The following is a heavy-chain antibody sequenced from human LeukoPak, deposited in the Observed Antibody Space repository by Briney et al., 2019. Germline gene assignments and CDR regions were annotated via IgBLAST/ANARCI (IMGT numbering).Heavy chain of an antibody. V-gene: IGHV4-39*07. Sequence: SETLSLTCTVSGGSISSSSYYWGWIRQPPGKGLEWIGSIYYSGSTYYNPSLKSRVTISVDTSKNQFSLKLSSVTAADTAVYYCARDADDLYYVDVWGKGTTVTVSS. CDR3: ARDADDLYYVDV. D-gene: IGHD1-1*01. CDR2: IYYSGST. J-gene: IGHJ6*03. CDR1: GGSISSSSYY.